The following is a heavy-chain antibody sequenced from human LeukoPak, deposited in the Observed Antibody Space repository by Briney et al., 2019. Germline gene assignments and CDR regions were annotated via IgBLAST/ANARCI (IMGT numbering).Heavy chain of an antibody. D-gene: IGHD3-10*01. Sequence: GGSLRLSCAASGFTFSSYSMNWVRQAPGKGLEWVSYISSSSSTIYYADSVKGRFTISRDNAKNSLYLQMNSLRAEDTAVYYCARAGPHVRDPCIMVRGCLGHDAFDIWGQGTMVTVSS. CDR3: ARAGPHVRDPCIMVRGCLGHDAFDI. CDR1: GFTFSSYS. J-gene: IGHJ3*02. V-gene: IGHV3-48*04. CDR2: ISSSSSTI.